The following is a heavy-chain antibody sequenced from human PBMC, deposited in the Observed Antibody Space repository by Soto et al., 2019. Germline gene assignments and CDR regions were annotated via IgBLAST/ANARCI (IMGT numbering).Heavy chain of an antibody. V-gene: IGHV1-18*01. CDR2: ISAYNGNT. D-gene: IGHD4-17*01. CDR1: GYTFTSYG. Sequence: ASVKVSCKASGYTFTSYGISWVRQAPGQGLEWMGWISAYNGNTNYAQKLQGRVTMTTDTSTSTAYMELRSLRSDDTAVYYCARGGGRYDYGDYGLLMDVWGKGTTVTVSS. J-gene: IGHJ6*03. CDR3: ARGGGRYDYGDYGLLMDV.